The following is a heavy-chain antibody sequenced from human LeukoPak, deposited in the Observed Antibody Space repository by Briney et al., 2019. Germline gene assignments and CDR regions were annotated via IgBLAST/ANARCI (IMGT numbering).Heavy chain of an antibody. D-gene: IGHD6-13*01. Sequence: PGGSLRLSCAASGFTFSSYEMNWVRQAPGKGLEWVSYISSSGSTIYYADSVKGRFTISRDNAKNPLYLQMNSLRAEDTAVYYCARLDIAAAGTEGNDYWGQGTLVTVSS. J-gene: IGHJ4*02. V-gene: IGHV3-48*03. CDR2: ISSSGSTI. CDR1: GFTFSSYE. CDR3: ARLDIAAAGTEGNDY.